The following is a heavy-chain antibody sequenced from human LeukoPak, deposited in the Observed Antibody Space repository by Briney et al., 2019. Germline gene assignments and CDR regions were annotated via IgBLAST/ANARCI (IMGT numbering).Heavy chain of an antibody. CDR1: GGTFSSYA. Sequence: GASVKVSCKASGGTFSSYAISWVRQAPGQGPEWMGGIIPIFGTANYAQKFQGRVTITTDESTSTAYMELSSLRSEDTAVYYCASTQRYCSSTSCSYYFDYWGQGTLVTVSS. CDR2: IIPIFGTA. CDR3: ASTQRYCSSTSCSYYFDY. J-gene: IGHJ4*02. D-gene: IGHD2-2*01. V-gene: IGHV1-69*05.